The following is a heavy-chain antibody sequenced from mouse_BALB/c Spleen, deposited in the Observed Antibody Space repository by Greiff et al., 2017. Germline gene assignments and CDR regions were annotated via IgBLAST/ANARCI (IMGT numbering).Heavy chain of an antibody. CDR3: ARRSTDYGNYVDAMDY. J-gene: IGHJ4*01. V-gene: IGHV5-9-3*01. CDR1: GFTFSSYA. CDR2: ISSGGSYT. D-gene: IGHD2-1*01. Sequence: EVKVVESGGGLVKPGGSLKLSCAASGFTFSSYAMSWVRQTPEKRLEWVATISSGGSYTYYPDSVKGRFTISRDNAKNTLYLQMSSLRSEDTAMYYCARRSTDYGNYVDAMDYWGQGTSVTVSS.